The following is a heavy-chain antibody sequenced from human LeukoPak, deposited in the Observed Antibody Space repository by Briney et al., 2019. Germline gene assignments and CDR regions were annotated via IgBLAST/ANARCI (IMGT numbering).Heavy chain of an antibody. D-gene: IGHD1-26*01. CDR1: AFTFRGAW. CDR2: ITDGGTT. CDR3: FLRANDY. Sequence: GGSLRLSCAASAFTFRGAWMSWVRQAPGKGLEWVARITDGGTTDYAAPVKGRFTISRDDSENTLYLQMNSLKTDDTAVYLCFLRANDYWGQGTLVTVSS. J-gene: IGHJ4*02. V-gene: IGHV3-15*01.